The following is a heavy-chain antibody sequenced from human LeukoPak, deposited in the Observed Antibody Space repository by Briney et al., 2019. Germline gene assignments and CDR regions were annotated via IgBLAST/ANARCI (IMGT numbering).Heavy chain of an antibody. CDR3: ARRSDGGTYWD. J-gene: IGHJ4*02. CDR1: GYSFISYW. D-gene: IGHD1-14*01. Sequence: GESLKISCKGSGYSFISYWIVWVRQMPGKGLEWMAVIDPRDSEARYSPSFQGQVTISADKSITTAYLQWKSLKASDTAMYYCARRSDGGTYWDWGQGTLVTVSS. V-gene: IGHV5-51*01. CDR2: IDPRDSEA.